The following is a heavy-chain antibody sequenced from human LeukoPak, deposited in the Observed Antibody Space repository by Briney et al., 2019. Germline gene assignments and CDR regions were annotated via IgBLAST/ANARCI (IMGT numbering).Heavy chain of an antibody. D-gene: IGHD6-19*01. CDR2: INHSGST. Sequence: SETLSLTCTVSGGSISSSSYYWSWIRQPPGKGLEWIGEINHSGSTNYNPSLKSRVTISVDTSKNQFSLKLSSVTAADTAVYYCASEWLANYWGQGTLVTVSS. V-gene: IGHV4-39*07. J-gene: IGHJ4*02. CDR1: GGSISSSSYY. CDR3: ASEWLANY.